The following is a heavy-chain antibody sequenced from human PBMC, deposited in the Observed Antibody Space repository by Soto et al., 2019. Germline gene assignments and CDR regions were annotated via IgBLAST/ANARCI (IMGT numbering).Heavy chain of an antibody. CDR3: ARFGITMVRGVIKPREIDY. D-gene: IGHD3-10*01. J-gene: IGHJ4*02. CDR2: ISAYNGNT. Sequence: ASVKVSCKASGYTFTSYGISWVRQAPGQGLEWMGWISAYNGNTNYAQKLQGRVTMTTDTSTSTAYMELRSLRSDDTAVYYCARFGITMVRGVIKPREIDYWGQGTLVTVSS. V-gene: IGHV1-18*01. CDR1: GYTFTSYG.